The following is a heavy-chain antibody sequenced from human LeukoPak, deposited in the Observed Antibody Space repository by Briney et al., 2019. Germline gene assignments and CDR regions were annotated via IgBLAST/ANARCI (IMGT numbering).Heavy chain of an antibody. CDR2: MNPNSGNT. CDR1: GYTFTSYD. D-gene: IGHD2/OR15-2a*01. J-gene: IGHJ4*02. V-gene: IGHV1-8*01. CDR3: ARGRGNNQSKYRKLRRYYFDY. Sequence: GASVKVSCKASGYTFTSYDINWVRQATGQGLEWMGWMNPNSGNTGYAQKFQGRVTMTRNTSISTAYMELSSLRSEDTAVYYCARGRGNNQSKYRKLRRYYFDYWGQGTLVTASS.